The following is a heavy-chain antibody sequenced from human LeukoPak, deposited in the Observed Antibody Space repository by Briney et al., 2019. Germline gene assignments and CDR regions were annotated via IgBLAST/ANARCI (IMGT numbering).Heavy chain of an antibody. CDR1: GGSISSSIYY. Sequence: SETLSLTCIVSGGSISSSIYYWAWVRQPPGKGLEWIGTVFYNGATQYSPSLRSRVTISVDTSKNQFSLKLSSVTAADTAVYYCARNGGNSEDFQHWGQGTLVTVSS. J-gene: IGHJ1*01. D-gene: IGHD4-23*01. V-gene: IGHV4-39*07. CDR2: VFYNGAT. CDR3: ARNGGNSEDFQH.